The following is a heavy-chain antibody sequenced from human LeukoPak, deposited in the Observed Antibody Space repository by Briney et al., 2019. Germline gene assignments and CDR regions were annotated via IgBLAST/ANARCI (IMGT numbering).Heavy chain of an antibody. D-gene: IGHD3-22*01. J-gene: IGHJ4*02. CDR3: ARDYYESSGIYHSEDY. CDR1: GYTFTSYY. CDR2: INPSGGST. V-gene: IGHV1-46*01. Sequence: GASVKVSCKASGYTFTSYYMHWVRQAPGQGLEWMGIINPSGGSTSYAQKFQGRVTMTRDTSTSTVYMELSSLRSEDTAVYYCARDYYESSGIYHSEDYWGQGTLVTVSS.